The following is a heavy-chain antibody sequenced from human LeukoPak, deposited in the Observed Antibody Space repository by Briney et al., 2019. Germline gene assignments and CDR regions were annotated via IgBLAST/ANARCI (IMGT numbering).Heavy chain of an antibody. V-gene: IGHV1-18*01. CDR1: GYTFTSDG. CDR3: ARDADGDPHFDY. D-gene: IGHD4-17*01. Sequence: ASVKVSCKXSGYTFTSDGISWVRQAPRQGLEWMGWISAYNGNTNYAQKLQGRVTMTTDTSTSTAYMELRSLRSDDTAVYYCARDADGDPHFDYWGQGTLVTVSS. J-gene: IGHJ4*02. CDR2: ISAYNGNT.